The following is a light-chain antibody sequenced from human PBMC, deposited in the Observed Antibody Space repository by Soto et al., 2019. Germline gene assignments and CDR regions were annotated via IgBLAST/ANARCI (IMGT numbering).Light chain of an antibody. CDR1: QSISST. CDR3: QHYTTWPLA. CDR2: GAS. Sequence: EIVMTQSPATVSVSPGERATLSCTASQSISSTLAWCQHKPGQAPRLLIYGASTRATGIPARFSGSGSGTEFTLTISSLQSEDFAVYYCQHYTTWPLAFGGGTTVEIK. V-gene: IGKV3D-15*01. J-gene: IGKJ4*01.